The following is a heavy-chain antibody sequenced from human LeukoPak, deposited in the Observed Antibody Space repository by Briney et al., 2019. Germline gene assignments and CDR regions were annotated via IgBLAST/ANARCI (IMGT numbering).Heavy chain of an antibody. V-gene: IGHV3-23*01. CDR2: ITPNADRT. D-gene: IGHD3-22*01. CDR3: AIMHGYYDGSGYWVQ. Sequence: GGSLRLSCAASGFTFGSYGMSWVRQAPGKRLEWVSFITPNADRTSYADSVEGRFTISRDNPRNSLYMHMNSLRDEDTALYYCAIMHGYYDGSGYWVQWGQGTLVTVSS. J-gene: IGHJ1*01. CDR1: GFTFGSYG.